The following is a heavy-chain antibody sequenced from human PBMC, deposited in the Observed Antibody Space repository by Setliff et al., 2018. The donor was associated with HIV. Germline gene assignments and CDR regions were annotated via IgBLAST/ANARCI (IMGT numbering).Heavy chain of an antibody. D-gene: IGHD3-16*01. Sequence: GASVKVSCKASGGTFSTSAISWVRQAPGRGLEWMGGIIPVFGSARYAQKFQDRITITTDESTSSVFVELSNLRPDDTAIYYCARDRAEADVGGGVRGPTYFCDYWGQGTLVTVSS. V-gene: IGHV1-69*05. CDR1: GGTFSTSA. CDR2: IIPVFGSA. CDR3: ARDRAEADVGGGVRGPTYFCDY. J-gene: IGHJ4*02.